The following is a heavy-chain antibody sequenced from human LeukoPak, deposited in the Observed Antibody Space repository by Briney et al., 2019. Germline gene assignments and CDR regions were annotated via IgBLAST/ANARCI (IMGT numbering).Heavy chain of an antibody. Sequence: GGSLRLSCAGSGFHFINAKMTWVRQAPGKGLEWVAFIRYDGSNKYYADSVKGRFTISRDNSKNTLYLQMNSLRAEDTAVYYCAKDLVYGDYYYFDYWGQGTLVTVSS. CDR1: GFHFINAK. J-gene: IGHJ4*02. CDR2: IRYDGSNK. V-gene: IGHV3-30*02. D-gene: IGHD4-17*01. CDR3: AKDLVYGDYYYFDY.